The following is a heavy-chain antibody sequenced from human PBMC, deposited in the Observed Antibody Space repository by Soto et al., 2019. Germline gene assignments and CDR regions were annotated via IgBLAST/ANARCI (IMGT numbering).Heavy chain of an antibody. CDR1: GFIFSDHY. CDR3: ASQKLDVPAFFDN. D-gene: IGHD3-3*02. Sequence: PGGSLRLSCAASGFIFSDHYMDWVRQAPGKGLEWVGRSRNKVNSYTTEYAASVKGRFTISRDDSKKSLFLQMNSLKTEDTAVYYCASQKLDVPAFFDNWGQGTLVTVSS. J-gene: IGHJ4*02. CDR2: SRNKVNSYTT. V-gene: IGHV3-72*01.